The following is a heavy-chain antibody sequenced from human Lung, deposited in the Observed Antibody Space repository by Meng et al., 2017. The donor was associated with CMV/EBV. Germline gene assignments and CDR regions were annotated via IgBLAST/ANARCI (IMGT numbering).Heavy chain of an antibody. V-gene: IGHV4-59*01. CDR3: ARDIIYYEH. CDR1: GGSINGYY. CDR2: IYYKGGT. J-gene: IGHJ1*01. D-gene: IGHD3-10*01. Sequence: QVQLQESGPGLVKPSETLSLTCTVSGGSINGYYWSWIRQPPGKGMEWIGYIYYKGGTEYNPSLKSRLTMALDTSKNQFSLQVRAVTASDTALYNCARDIIYYEHWGRGSLVTVSS.